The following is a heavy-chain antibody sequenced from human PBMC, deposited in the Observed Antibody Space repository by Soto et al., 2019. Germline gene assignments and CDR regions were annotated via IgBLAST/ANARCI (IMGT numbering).Heavy chain of an antibody. CDR1: GLNVNSNY. D-gene: IGHD5-18*01. CDR2: MYSGGRK. CDR3: ARGSDSHGYGLDV. J-gene: IGHJ6*02. V-gene: IGHV3-53*01. Sequence: GGSLRLSCAASGLNVNSNYMTWVRQAPGKGLEWVSLMYSGGRKYSADSVKGRFTISRDTSKNTLYLQMNSLSAEDTAVYFCARGSDSHGYGLDVWGQGTTVTVSS.